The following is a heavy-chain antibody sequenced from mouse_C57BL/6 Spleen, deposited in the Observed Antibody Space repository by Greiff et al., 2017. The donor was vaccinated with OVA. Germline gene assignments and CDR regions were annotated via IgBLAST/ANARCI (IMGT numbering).Heavy chain of an antibody. J-gene: IGHJ1*03. CDR2: IYPGSGNT. CDR3: ARRGAYGWYFDV. D-gene: IGHD1-1*01. V-gene: IGHV1-76*01. Sequence: VKLQESGAELVRPGASVKLSCKASGYTFTDYYINWVKQRPGQGLEWIARIYPGSGNTYYNEKFKGKATLTAEKSSSTAYMQLSSLTSEDSAVYFCARRGAYGWYFDVWGTGTTVTVSS. CDR1: GYTFTDYY.